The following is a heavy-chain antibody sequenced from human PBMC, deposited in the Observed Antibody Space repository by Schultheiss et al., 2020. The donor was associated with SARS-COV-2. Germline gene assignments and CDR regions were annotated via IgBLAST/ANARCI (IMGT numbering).Heavy chain of an antibody. V-gene: IGHV3-21*04. CDR2: ISSSSSYI. CDR1: GFTVSSNY. D-gene: IGHD6-19*01. Sequence: GGSLRLSCAASGFTVSSNYMSWVRQAPGKGLEWVSSISSSSSYIYYADSVKGRFTISRDNAKNSLYLQMNSLRAEDTAVYYCAREYFSGWIPYYYYGMDVWGQGTTVTVSS. CDR3: AREYFSGWIPYYYYGMDV. J-gene: IGHJ6*02.